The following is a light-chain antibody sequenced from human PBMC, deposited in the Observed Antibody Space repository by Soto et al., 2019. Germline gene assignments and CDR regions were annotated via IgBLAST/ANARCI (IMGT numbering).Light chain of an antibody. CDR2: GAS. Sequence: DIQMTQSPSSLSASVGDRVTITCRASQTITTYLNWYQQKPGKAPQILIYGASSLQSGVPSRFTGSGSGTDFTLTISSLQPEDFATYHCQQSHTTPWTFGQGTKVEIK. J-gene: IGKJ1*01. CDR3: QQSHTTPWT. V-gene: IGKV1-39*01. CDR1: QTITTY.